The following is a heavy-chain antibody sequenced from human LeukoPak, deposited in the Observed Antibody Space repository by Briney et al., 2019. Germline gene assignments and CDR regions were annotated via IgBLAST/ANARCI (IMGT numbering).Heavy chain of an antibody. V-gene: IGHV4-30-4*01. CDR3: ARGAVPAAISL. CDR2: IYYSGST. CDR1: GGSISSGDYY. Sequence: SETLSLTCTVSGGSISSGDYYWSWIRQPPGKGLEWIGYIYYSGSTYYNPSLKSRVTISVDTPKNQFSLKLSSVTAADTAVYYYARGAVPAAISLWGQGTLVTVSS. J-gene: IGHJ4*02. D-gene: IGHD2-2*01.